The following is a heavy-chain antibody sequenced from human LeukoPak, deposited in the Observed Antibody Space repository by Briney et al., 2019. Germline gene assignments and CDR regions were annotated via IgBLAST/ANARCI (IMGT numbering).Heavy chain of an antibody. V-gene: IGHV3-66*01. CDR1: GFTVSSNY. D-gene: IGHD3-10*01. Sequence: PGGSLRLSCAASGFTVSSNYMSWVRQAPGKGLEWVSVIYSGGSTYYADSVKGRFTISRDNSKNTLYLQMNSLRAEDTAVYYCARDRSMVRGEGFDYWGQGTLVTVSS. J-gene: IGHJ4*02. CDR3: ARDRSMVRGEGFDY. CDR2: IYSGGST.